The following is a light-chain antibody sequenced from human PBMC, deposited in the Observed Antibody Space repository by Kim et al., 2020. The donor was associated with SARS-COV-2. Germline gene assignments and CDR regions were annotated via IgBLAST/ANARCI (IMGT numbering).Light chain of an antibody. V-gene: IGLV1-47*02. CDR3: ATWDDSLSGRV. Sequence: GRLVTISGSRSGSNIGRNYVMWYQQLPGTGPKLLIFTNNQRPSGVPGRFSGSKSGTSASLAISGLRSEDEADYYCATWDDSLSGRVFGGGTQLTVL. CDR1: GSNIGRNY. CDR2: TNN. J-gene: IGLJ2*01.